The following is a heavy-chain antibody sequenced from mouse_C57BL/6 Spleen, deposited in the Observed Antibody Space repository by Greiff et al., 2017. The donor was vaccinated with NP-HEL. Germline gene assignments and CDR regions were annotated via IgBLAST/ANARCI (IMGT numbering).Heavy chain of an antibody. CDR2: INPGSGGT. CDR3: TGSVYDYD. D-gene: IGHD2-4*01. CDR1: GYAFTNYL. J-gene: IGHJ3*01. Sequence: QVHVKQSGAELVRPGTSVKVSCKASGYAFTNYLIEWVKQRPGQGLEWIGVINPGSGGTNYNEKFKGKATLTADKSSSTAYMELRSLTSEDSAVYYCTGSVYDYDWGQGTLVTVSA. V-gene: IGHV1-54*01.